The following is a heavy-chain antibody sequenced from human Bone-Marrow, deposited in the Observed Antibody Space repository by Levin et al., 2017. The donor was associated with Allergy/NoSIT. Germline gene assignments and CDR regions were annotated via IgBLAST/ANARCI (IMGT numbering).Heavy chain of an antibody. V-gene: IGHV3-7*03. CDR1: GFTFSSFW. CDR2: IKQDGSEK. J-gene: IGHJ3*02. Sequence: GGSLRLSCAASGFTFSSFWMSWLRQAPGNGLEWVANIKQDGSEKHYVNSVKGRFTISRDNAKNSTYLQMNSLRAEDTAVYYCARPHPWQMVAYDIWGQGTMVTVSS. D-gene: IGHD2-15*01. CDR3: ARPHPWQMVAYDI.